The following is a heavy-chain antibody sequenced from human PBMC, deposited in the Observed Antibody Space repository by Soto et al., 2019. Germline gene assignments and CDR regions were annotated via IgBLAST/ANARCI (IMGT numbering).Heavy chain of an antibody. CDR2: INHSGST. CDR1: GGSFSGYY. Sequence: SETLSLTCAVYGGSFSGYYWSWIRQPPGKGLEWIGEINHSGSTNYNPSLKSRVTISVDTSKNQFSLKLSSVTAADTAVYYCARGLVVPAAMLVGLSWFDPWGQGTLVTVSS. CDR3: ARGLVVPAAMLVGLSWFDP. D-gene: IGHD2-2*01. V-gene: IGHV4-34*01. J-gene: IGHJ5*02.